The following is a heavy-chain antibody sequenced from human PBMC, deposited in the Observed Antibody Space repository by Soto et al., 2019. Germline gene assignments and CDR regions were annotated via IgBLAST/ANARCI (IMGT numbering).Heavy chain of an antibody. CDR3: ARDSASGWYPKSHAFDI. CDR2: IGTAGDT. V-gene: IGHV3-13*01. J-gene: IGHJ3*02. Sequence: EVQLVESGGGLVQPGGSLRLSCAASGFTFSSYDMHWVRQATGKGLEWVSAIGTAGDTYYPGSVKGRFTISRENAKNSLYLQMNSLRAEDTAVYYCARDSASGWYPKSHAFDIWGQGTMVTVSS. CDR1: GFTFSSYD. D-gene: IGHD6-19*01.